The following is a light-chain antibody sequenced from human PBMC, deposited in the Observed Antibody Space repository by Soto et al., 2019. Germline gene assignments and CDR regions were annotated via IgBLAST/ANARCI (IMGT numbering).Light chain of an antibody. CDR3: ATWDDSLTGSWV. V-gene: IGLV1-44*01. CDR1: SSNIGSNT. J-gene: IGLJ3*02. Sequence: QAVVTQPPSASGTPGQRVTISCSGRSSNIGSNTVNWYQQLPGTAPRLLIYSNNQRPSGVPDRFSGSKSGTSASLAISGLQSEDEADYYCATWDDSLTGSWVFGGGTKVTVL. CDR2: SNN.